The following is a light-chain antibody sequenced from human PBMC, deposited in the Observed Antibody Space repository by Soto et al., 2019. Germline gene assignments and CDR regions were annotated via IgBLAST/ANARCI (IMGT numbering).Light chain of an antibody. CDR1: QSVSIN. CDR2: DAS. J-gene: IGKJ4*01. Sequence: EIEMTQSPATLSVSPAERATLSCRASQSVSINLAWYHQKPGQAPRLLIYDASTRGTGVPASCSGGGSGTEFTLTISNLQSEDVAVYYCQKYINRPLTFGGGTKVDIK. V-gene: IGKV3-15*01. CDR3: QKYINRPLT.